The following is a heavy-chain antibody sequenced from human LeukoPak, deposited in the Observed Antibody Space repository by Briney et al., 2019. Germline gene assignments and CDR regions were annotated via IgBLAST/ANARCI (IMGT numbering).Heavy chain of an antibody. J-gene: IGHJ3*02. D-gene: IGHD3-22*01. CDR3: AKKAMIVVVITLDAFDI. V-gene: IGHV3-23*01. Sequence: PGGSLRLSCAASGFTFSSYAMSWVRQAPGKGLEWVSAISGSGGSTYYADSVKGRFTISRDNSKNTLYLQMNSLRAEDTAVYYCAKKAMIVVVITLDAFDIWGQGTMVTVSS. CDR1: GFTFSSYA. CDR2: ISGSGGST.